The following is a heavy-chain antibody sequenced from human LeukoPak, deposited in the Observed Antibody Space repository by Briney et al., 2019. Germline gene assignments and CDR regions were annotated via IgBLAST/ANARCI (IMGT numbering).Heavy chain of an antibody. CDR2: IYYSGST. Sequence: SETLSLTCTVSGGSISSGGYYWSWIRQHPGKGLEWIGYIYYSGSTYYNPSLKSRVTISVDTSKNQFSLKLSSVTAADTAVYYCARGPLVGAVYYFDYWGQGTLVTVSS. V-gene: IGHV4-31*03. J-gene: IGHJ4*02. CDR1: GGSISSGGYY. D-gene: IGHD6-6*01. CDR3: ARGPLVGAVYYFDY.